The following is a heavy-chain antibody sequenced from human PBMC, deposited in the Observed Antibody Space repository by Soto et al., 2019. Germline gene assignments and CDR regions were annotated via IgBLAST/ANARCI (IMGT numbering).Heavy chain of an antibody. Sequence: QVQLVESGGGVVQPGRSLRLSCAASGFTFSSYAMHWVRQAPGKGLEWVAVISYDGSNKYYADSVKGRFTISRDNSKNTLYLQMNSLRAEDTAVYYCARDLSRGSSGLYLISDYYYYGMDVWGQRTTVTVSS. CDR2: ISYDGSNK. J-gene: IGHJ6*02. V-gene: IGHV3-30-3*01. CDR1: GFTFSSYA. D-gene: IGHD6-19*01. CDR3: ARDLSRGSSGLYLISDYYYYGMDV.